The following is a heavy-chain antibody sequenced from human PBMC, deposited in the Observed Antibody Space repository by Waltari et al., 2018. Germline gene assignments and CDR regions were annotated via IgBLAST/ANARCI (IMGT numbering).Heavy chain of an antibody. J-gene: IGHJ4*02. V-gene: IGHV1-8*02. D-gene: IGHD2-21*02. CDR3: ARGSVGLHGGNSGFGY. CDR1: GYSFLHYE. Sequence: VHLVQSEAEVRKPGASVKVSCKASGYSFLHYEINWVRQAPGQGLEWLGWMDPNTDNLGYAQKFQGRLIMATNTSVSTAYMELSSLRYEDTAVYFCARGSVGLHGGNSGFGYWGQGTLVTVSS. CDR2: MDPNTDNL.